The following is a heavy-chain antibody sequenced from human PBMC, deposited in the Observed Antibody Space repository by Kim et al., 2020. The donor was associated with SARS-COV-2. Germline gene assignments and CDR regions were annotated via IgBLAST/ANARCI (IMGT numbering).Heavy chain of an antibody. J-gene: IGHJ4*02. CDR1: GFTFRNYA. CDR2: INTNGGST. CDR3: ARGQRYVKSFNFDY. D-gene: IGHD5-12*01. V-gene: IGHV3-64*02. Sequence: GGSLRLSCAASGFTFRNYAMFWVRQAPGKGLEYVSAINTNGGSTYYADSVKDRFSMSRDNSKNTLYLQMSSLRADDMAIYYCARGQRYVKSFNFDYWGQGTMVTVSS.